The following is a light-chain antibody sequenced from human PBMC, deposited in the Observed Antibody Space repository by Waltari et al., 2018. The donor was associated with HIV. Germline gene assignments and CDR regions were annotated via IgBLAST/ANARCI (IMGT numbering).Light chain of an antibody. CDR2: DHN. J-gene: IGLJ3*02. V-gene: IGLV1-51*01. CDR3: GTWDSSLSVGV. CDR1: NSNIGRNF. Sequence: QSVLTQPPSVSATPGQTVTISCSGVNSNIGRNFVSWYQQLPGTAPKLLIFDHNQRPSGIPDLFSGSKSGASATLHITGLQTGDEAEYYCGTWDSSLSVGVFGGGTKVTVL.